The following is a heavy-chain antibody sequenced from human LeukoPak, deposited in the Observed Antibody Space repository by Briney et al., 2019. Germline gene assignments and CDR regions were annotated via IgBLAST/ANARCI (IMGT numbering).Heavy chain of an antibody. D-gene: IGHD3-22*01. CDR3: SGEDYFDSSGYASWRFDI. Sequence: SETLSLTCTVSGGSISDYYWTWIRQPPGKGLEWIGHIYYSGNTIYNPSLKSRVTISVDTSKNQFSLKLTSVTTADTAVYYCSGEDYFDSSGYASWRFDIWGQGTMVTVSS. CDR1: GGSISDYY. J-gene: IGHJ3*02. V-gene: IGHV4-59*01. CDR2: IYYSGNT.